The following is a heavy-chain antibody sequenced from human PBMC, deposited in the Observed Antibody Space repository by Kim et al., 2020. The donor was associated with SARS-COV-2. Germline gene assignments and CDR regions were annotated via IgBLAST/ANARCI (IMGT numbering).Heavy chain of an antibody. Sequence: QKFQGRVTMTEDTSTDTAYMELSSLRSEDTAVYYCATGGVAKVYYYGMDVWGQGTTVTVSS. V-gene: IGHV1-24*01. CDR3: ATGGVAKVYYYGMDV. D-gene: IGHD2-15*01. J-gene: IGHJ6*02.